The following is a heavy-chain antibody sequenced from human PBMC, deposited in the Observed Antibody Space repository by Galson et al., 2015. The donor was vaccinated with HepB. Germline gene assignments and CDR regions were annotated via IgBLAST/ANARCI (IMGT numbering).Heavy chain of an antibody. CDR1: GGSISNYY. D-gene: IGHD2-2*01. J-gene: IGHJ2*01. V-gene: IGHV4-59*01. CDR2: IYYNGNS. Sequence: ETLSLTCTFSGGSISNYYWNWIRQPPGKGLEWIGYIYYNGNSNYNPSLKSRVTMSIDTSKNQFSLKLSSVTAADTAIYYCARLREADTRVKYWYFDLWGRGTLVTVSS. CDR3: ARLREADTRVKYWYFDL.